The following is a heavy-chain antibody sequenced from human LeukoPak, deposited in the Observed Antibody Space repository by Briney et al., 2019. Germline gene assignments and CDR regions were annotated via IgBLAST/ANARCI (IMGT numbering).Heavy chain of an antibody. Sequence: SETLSLTCTVPGGSISSSSYYWGWIRQPPGKGLEWIGSIYYSGSTYYNPSLKSRVTISVDTSKNQFSLKLSSVTAADTAVYYCASLYSGYDYYFDYWGQGTLVTVSS. CDR2: IYYSGST. J-gene: IGHJ4*02. CDR3: ASLYSGYDYYFDY. CDR1: GGSISSSSYY. D-gene: IGHD5-12*01. V-gene: IGHV4-39*01.